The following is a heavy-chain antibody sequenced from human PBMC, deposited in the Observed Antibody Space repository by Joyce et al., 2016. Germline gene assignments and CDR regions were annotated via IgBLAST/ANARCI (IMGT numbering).Heavy chain of an antibody. D-gene: IGHD2-15*01. CDR1: GGSFSNYF. J-gene: IGHJ4*01. Sequence: QVHLQQWGAGLLKPSETLSLTCAVYGGSFSNYFWSWIRQPPGKGLEGIGESDDRGRTKYNPSLKSRVIISIDTSKNQFSLKLSSVAAADTAVYYCARPVYCSVTTCSGPFQIWGQGSLVAVSS. V-gene: IGHV4-34*02. CDR2: SDDRGRT. CDR3: ARPVYCSVTTCSGPFQI.